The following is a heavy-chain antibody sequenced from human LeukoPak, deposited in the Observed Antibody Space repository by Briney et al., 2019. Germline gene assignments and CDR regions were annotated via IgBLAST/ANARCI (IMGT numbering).Heavy chain of an antibody. Sequence: ASVKVSCKASGYTFTSYGISWVRQAPGQGLEWMGWISAYNGNTNYAQKLQGRVTMTTDTSTSTAYMELRSLRSDDTAVYYCARDKGAEESIFGVVTDYYYYYYMDVWGKGTTVTVSS. J-gene: IGHJ6*03. D-gene: IGHD3-3*01. CDR3: ARDKGAEESIFGVVTDYYYYYYMDV. CDR1: GYTFTSYG. V-gene: IGHV1-18*01. CDR2: ISAYNGNT.